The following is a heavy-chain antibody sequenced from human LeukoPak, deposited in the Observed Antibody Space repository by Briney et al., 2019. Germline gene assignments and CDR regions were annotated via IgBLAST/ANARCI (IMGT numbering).Heavy chain of an antibody. J-gene: IGHJ5*02. Sequence: GGALRLSCAESGDTFEENAMRWGREGPGEGGERVSLIRWDGGSTYYADSVKGRFTISRDNSKNSLYLQMNSLRAEDTALYYCAKDGGSGVFDPWGQGTLVTVSS. D-gene: IGHD3-10*01. V-gene: IGHV3-43D*04. CDR2: IRWDGGST. CDR1: GDTFEENA. CDR3: AKDGGSGVFDP.